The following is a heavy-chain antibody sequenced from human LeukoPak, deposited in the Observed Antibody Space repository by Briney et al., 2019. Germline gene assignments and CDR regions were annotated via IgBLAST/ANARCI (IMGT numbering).Heavy chain of an antibody. CDR1: GGSFSGYY. V-gene: IGHV4-34*01. CDR3: ARHSSGYMGNDY. Sequence: SETLSLTCAVYGGSFSGYYWSWIRQPPGKGLEWIGEINHSGSTNYNPSLKSRVTISVDTSKNQFSLKLSSVTAADTAVYYCARHSSGYMGNDYWSQGTLVTVSS. CDR2: INHSGST. D-gene: IGHD3-22*01. J-gene: IGHJ4*02.